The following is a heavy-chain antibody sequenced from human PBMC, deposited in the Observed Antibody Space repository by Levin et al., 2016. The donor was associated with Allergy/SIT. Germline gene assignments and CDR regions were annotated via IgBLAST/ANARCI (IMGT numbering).Heavy chain of an antibody. V-gene: IGHV4-59*01. J-gene: IGHJ5*02. CDR2: IHYTGST. CDR1: GGSISGYY. CDR3: ARDLQLSGTYSGWFDP. Sequence: SETLSLTCTVSGGSISGYYWSWIRQPPGKGLEWIGYIHYTGSTNYNPSLKSRVTMSVDTSKNQFSLKLSSVTAADTAVYFCARDLQLSGTYSGWFDPWGHGTLVIVSS. D-gene: IGHD1-26*01.